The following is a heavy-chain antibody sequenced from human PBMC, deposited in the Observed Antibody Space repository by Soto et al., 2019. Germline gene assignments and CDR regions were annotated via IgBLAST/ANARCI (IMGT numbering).Heavy chain of an antibody. CDR3: AKNGCGGDCYSSVAGNWFDP. Sequence: GGSLRLSCVASGFTFSGNVMSWVRQAPGKGLEWISIISGSGGSTYYADSVKGRFTISRDNSNNTLYLQMHSLTAADTAVYYCAKNGCGGDCYSSVAGNWFDPWGQGTLVTVSS. D-gene: IGHD2-21*02. CDR2: ISGSGGST. CDR1: GFTFSGNV. V-gene: IGHV3-23*01. J-gene: IGHJ5*02.